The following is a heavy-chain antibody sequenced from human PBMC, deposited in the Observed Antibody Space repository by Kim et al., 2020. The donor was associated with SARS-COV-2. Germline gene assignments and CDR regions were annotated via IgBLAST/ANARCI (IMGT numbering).Heavy chain of an antibody. CDR2: ISSSSSYI. CDR3: ARDPLKVVTGTTGLRRGWFDP. V-gene: IGHV3-21*01. Sequence: GGSLRLSCAASGFTFSSYSMNWVRQAPGKGLEWVSSISSSSSYIYYADSVKGRFTISRDNAKNSLYLQMNSLRAEDTAVYYCARDPLKVVTGTTGLRRGWFDPWGQGTLVTVSS. J-gene: IGHJ5*02. CDR1: GFTFSSYS. D-gene: IGHD1-20*01.